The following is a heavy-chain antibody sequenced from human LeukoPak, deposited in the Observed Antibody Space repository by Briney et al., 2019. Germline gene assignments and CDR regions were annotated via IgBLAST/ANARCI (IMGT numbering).Heavy chain of an antibody. CDR1: GFTFSDYY. J-gene: IGHJ6*02. V-gene: IGHV3-11*01. D-gene: IGHD3-9*01. CDR2: ISSSGSTI. CDR3: ARDSATMHYDILTGQYYYYGMDV. Sequence: GGSLRLSCAASGFTFSDYYMSWIRQAPGKGLEWVSYISSSGSTIYYADSVKGRFTISRDNAKNSLYLQMNSLRAEDTAVYYCARDSATMHYDILTGQYYYYGMDVWGQGTTVTVSS.